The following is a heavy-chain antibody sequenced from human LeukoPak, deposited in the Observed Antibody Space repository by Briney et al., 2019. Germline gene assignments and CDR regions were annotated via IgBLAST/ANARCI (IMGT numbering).Heavy chain of an antibody. CDR2: IYYSGST. J-gene: IGHJ5*02. CDR1: GGSISSYY. D-gene: IGHD6-19*01. Sequence: SETLSLTCTVSGGSISSYYWSWIRQPPGKGLEWIGYIYYSGSTNYNPSLKSRVTISVDTSKNQFSLKLSSVTAADTAVYYCASEEAVAERGFDPWGQGTLVTVSS. CDR3: ASEEAVAERGFDP. V-gene: IGHV4-59*01.